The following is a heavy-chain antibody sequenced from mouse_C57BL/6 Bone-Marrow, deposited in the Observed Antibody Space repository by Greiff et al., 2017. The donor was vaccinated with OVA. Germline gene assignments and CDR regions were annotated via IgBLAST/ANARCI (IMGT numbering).Heavy chain of an antibody. CDR3: ARDITAVVESWYFDV. J-gene: IGHJ1*03. CDR2: ISYDGSN. V-gene: IGHV3-6*01. CDR1: GYSITSGYY. D-gene: IGHD1-1*01. Sequence: VQLQQSGPGLVKPSQSLSLTCSVPGYSITSGYYWNWIRQFPGNKLEWMGYISYDGSNNYNPSLKNRIPITRDTSKNQFFLKLNSVTTEDTATYDCARDITAVVESWYFDVWGTGTTVTVSS.